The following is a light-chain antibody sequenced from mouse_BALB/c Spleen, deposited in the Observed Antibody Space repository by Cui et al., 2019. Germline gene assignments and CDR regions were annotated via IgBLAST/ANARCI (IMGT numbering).Light chain of an antibody. J-gene: IGKJ2*01. Sequence: DIVMTQSHKFMSTSVGDRVSITCKASQDVGTAVAWYQQKPGQSPKLLIYWASTRHTGVPDRFTGSGSGTDFTLTISNVQSEDLADYFCQQYSSYHMYTFGGGTKLEIK. CDR2: WAS. CDR1: QDVGTA. V-gene: IGKV6-23*01. CDR3: QQYSSYHMYT.